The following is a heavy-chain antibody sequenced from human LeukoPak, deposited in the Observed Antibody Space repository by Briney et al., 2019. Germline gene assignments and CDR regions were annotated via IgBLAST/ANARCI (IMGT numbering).Heavy chain of an antibody. J-gene: IGHJ4*02. D-gene: IGHD2-2*01. CDR3: ARERPYCSSTSCDPYYFDS. V-gene: IGHV6-1*01. CDR1: GDRVSSNSAA. Sequence: SQTLSLTCAISGDRVSSNSAAWNWIRQSPSRGLEWLGRTYYRSEWYNDYAVSVKSRITINPDTSKNQFSLQLNSVTPEDTAVYYCARERPYCSSTSCDPYYFDSWGQGTLVTVSS. CDR2: TYYRSEWYN.